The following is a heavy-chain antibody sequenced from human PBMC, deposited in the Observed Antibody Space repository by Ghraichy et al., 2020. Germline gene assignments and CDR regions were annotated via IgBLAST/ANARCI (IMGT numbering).Heavy chain of an antibody. CDR3: AKDTYSYNWNAGPWFDP. V-gene: IGHV3-9*01. CDR1: GFTFDDYA. CDR2: ISWNSGSI. Sequence: GGSLRLSCAASGFTFDDYAMHWVRQAPGKGLEWVSGISWNSGSIGYADSVKGRFTISRDNAKNSLYLQMNSLRAEDTALYYCAKDTYSYNWNAGPWFDPWSQGTLVTVSS. J-gene: IGHJ5*02. D-gene: IGHD1-1*01.